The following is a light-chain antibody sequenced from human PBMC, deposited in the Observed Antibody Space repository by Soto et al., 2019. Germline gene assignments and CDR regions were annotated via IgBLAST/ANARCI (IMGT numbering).Light chain of an antibody. J-gene: IGKJ2*01. Sequence: MLTQSPATLSLSPGDRAILSCRASQDVSISLGWYQQKPGQAHRLLIYDASNRATRIADRFSGRGSGTDFTLTLCSLEPDDFAVYFCLQRASWRSCDQGTKLAIK. CDR3: LQRASWRS. V-gene: IGKV3D-11*01. CDR2: DAS. CDR1: QDVSIS.